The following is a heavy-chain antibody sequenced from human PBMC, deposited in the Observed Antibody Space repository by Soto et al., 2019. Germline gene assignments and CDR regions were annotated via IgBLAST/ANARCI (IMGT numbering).Heavy chain of an antibody. D-gene: IGHD2-8*02. J-gene: IGHJ6*02. CDR3: AKDTGGNRGFYYYYGMDV. Sequence: GGSLRLSCAASGFTFSSYGMHWVRQAPGKGLEWVAVISYDGSNKYYADSVKGRFTISRDNSKNTLYLQMNSLRAEDTAVYYCAKDTGGNRGFYYYYGMDVWGQGTTVTVSS. CDR2: ISYDGSNK. V-gene: IGHV3-30*18. CDR1: GFTFSSYG.